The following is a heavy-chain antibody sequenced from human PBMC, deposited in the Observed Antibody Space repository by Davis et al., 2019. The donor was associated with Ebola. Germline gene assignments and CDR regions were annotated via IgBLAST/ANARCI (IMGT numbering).Heavy chain of an antibody. Sequence: GGSLRLSCAASGFTFSNFNMNWVRQAPGKGLEWLSYITVSGSTIYYGDSVKGRFTISRDNARNSLYLQMNSLRDEDTAVYYCARGGSTTSSFGYWGQGSLVIVSS. J-gene: IGHJ4*02. CDR2: ITVSGSTI. D-gene: IGHD6-6*01. V-gene: IGHV3-48*02. CDR1: GFTFSNFN. CDR3: ARGGSTTSSFGY.